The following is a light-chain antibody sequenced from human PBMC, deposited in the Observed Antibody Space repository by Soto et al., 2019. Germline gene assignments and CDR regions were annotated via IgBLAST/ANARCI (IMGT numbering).Light chain of an antibody. J-gene: IGLJ1*01. CDR1: TSNIGARYD. CDR2: GNN. V-gene: IGLV1-40*01. CDR3: QSYDSSMSGYV. Sequence: QSVLTQPPSVSGAPGQRVTISCTGSTSNIGARYDVHWYQQLPGRPPKLSIYGNNNRPSGVPDRFSGSKSDPSASLAITGLQAEDEADYFCQSYDSSMSGYVFGTGTKVTVL.